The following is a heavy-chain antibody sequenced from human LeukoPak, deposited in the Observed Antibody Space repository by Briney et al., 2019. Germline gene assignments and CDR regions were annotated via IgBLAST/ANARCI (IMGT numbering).Heavy chain of an antibody. CDR1: GGSISSYY. CDR3: AKSNGYGLVDI. V-gene: IGHV4-59*12. J-gene: IGHJ3*02. CDR2: IFYSGST. D-gene: IGHD3-10*01. Sequence: SETLSLTCTVSGGSISSYYWSWIRRPPGKGLEWIGNIFYSGSTCYSPSLKSRVTISLDTSRNQFSLKLNSVTAADTAVYYCAKSNGYGLVDIWGQGTMVTVSS.